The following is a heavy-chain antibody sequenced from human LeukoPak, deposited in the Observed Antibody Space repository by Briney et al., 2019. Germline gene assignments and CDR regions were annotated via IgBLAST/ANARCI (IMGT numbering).Heavy chain of an antibody. CDR2: IIPIFGTA. J-gene: IGHJ4*02. Sequence: ASVKVSCKASGGTFSSYAISWVRQAPGQGLEWMGGIIPIFGTANYAQKFQGRVTITADESTSTAYMELSNLRSEDTAVYYCARNYGSGSSAILFDYWGQGTLVTVSS. CDR1: GGTFSSYA. V-gene: IGHV1-69*13. D-gene: IGHD3-10*01. CDR3: ARNYGSGSSAILFDY.